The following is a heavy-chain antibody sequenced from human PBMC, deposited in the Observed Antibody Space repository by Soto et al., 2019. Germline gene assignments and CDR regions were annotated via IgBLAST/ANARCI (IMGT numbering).Heavy chain of an antibody. CDR3: ARDYYGDYYFDS. V-gene: IGHV4-59*11. CDR1: GGSISTHY. J-gene: IGHJ4*02. D-gene: IGHD4-17*01. Sequence: SETLSLTCTVSGGSISTHYWNWVRQPPEEGLEWIGYIDYKGNTKYNPSLKSRVTTSVDTSNNQFSLNLNSVNTADTAVYNCARDYYGDYYFDSWGQGILVTVSS. CDR2: IDYKGNT.